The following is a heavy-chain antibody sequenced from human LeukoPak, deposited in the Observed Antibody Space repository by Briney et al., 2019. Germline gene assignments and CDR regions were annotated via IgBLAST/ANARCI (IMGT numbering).Heavy chain of an antibody. CDR1: GYTFTGYY. J-gene: IGHJ6*03. V-gene: IGHV1-2*02. Sequence: ASAKVSCKASGYTFTGYYMHWVRQAPGQGLEWMGWINPNSGGTNYAQKFQGRVTMTRDTSISTAYMELSRLRSDDTAVYYCAITGTNYYYYYMDVWGKGTTVTVSS. CDR2: INPNSGGT. D-gene: IGHD1-7*01. CDR3: AITGTNYYYYYMDV.